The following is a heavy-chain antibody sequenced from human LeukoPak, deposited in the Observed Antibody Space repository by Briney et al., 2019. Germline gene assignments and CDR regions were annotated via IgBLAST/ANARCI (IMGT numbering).Heavy chain of an antibody. D-gene: IGHD3-22*01. CDR2: IYTSGST. V-gene: IGHV4-4*07. J-gene: IGHJ6*04. CDR1: GGSISSYY. Sequence: ETSETLSLTCTVSGGSISSYYWSWIRQPAGKGLEWIGRIYTSGSTNYNPSLKSRVTMSVDTSKNQFSLKLSSVTAADTAVYYCARDRYYYDSSGYRRMDVWGKGTTVTISS. CDR3: ARDRYYYDSSGYRRMDV.